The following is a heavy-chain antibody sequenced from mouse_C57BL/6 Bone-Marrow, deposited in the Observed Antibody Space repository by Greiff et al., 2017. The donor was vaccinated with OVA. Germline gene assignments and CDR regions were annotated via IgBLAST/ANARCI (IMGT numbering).Heavy chain of an antibody. D-gene: IGHD1-1*01. CDR2: IDPENGDT. J-gene: IGHJ1*03. CDR3: TTDYYGSRHWYFDV. V-gene: IGHV14-4*01. CDR1: GFNIKDDY. Sequence: EVQLVESGAELVRPGASVKLSCTASGFNIKDDYMHWVKQRPEQGLEWIGWIDPENGDTEYASKFQGKATITADTSSNTAYLQLSSLTSEDTAVYYCTTDYYGSRHWYFDVWGTGTTVTVSS.